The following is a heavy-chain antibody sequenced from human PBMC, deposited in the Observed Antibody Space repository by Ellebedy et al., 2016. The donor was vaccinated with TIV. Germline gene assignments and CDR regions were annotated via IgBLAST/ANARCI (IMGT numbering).Heavy chain of an antibody. CDR2: FLPIIGLT. J-gene: IGHJ4*02. CDR3: ASPYNSGNYYNNN. V-gene: IGHV1-69*10. CDR1: GGTFSSFG. Sequence: SVKVSCKASGGTFSSFGITWVRQAPGQGLEWMGGFLPIIGLTNYAQKFQGRVTITADKSTTIAYVELTSLRSEDTAVHYCASPYNSGNYYNNNWGQGTLVTVSS. D-gene: IGHD3-10*01.